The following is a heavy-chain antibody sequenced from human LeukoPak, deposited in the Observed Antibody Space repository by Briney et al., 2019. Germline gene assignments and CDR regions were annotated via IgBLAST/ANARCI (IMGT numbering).Heavy chain of an antibody. J-gene: IGHJ3*02. V-gene: IGHV4-59*01. CDR1: GRSISSYY. D-gene: IGHD5-18*01. Sequence: SHTLSLTCTLAGRSISSYYWSWTRQPPGKGLESLGYIYYSGSPNYNPPLKTRVTISVDTSKNQFSLKLSSVTAADTAVYYCARDQGYSYGLVVAFDIWGQGTMVTVSS. CDR2: IYYSGSP. CDR3: ARDQGYSYGLVVAFDI.